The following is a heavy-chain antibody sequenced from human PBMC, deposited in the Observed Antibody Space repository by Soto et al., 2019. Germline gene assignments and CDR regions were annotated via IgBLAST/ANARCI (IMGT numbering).Heavy chain of an antibody. CDR3: AGRLTTAASLDY. D-gene: IGHD3-16*01. Sequence: VQLVESGGGLIQPGGSLRLSCAASGFTVSNNHMTCVRQAAGKGLELVSFVHGGGSTSYADSVKGRFTISRDNSKNTLYLQMDSLRAEDTAIYYCAGRLTTAASLDYWGRGTLVTVSS. CDR1: GFTVSNNH. J-gene: IGHJ4*02. CDR2: VHGGGST. V-gene: IGHV3-53*01.